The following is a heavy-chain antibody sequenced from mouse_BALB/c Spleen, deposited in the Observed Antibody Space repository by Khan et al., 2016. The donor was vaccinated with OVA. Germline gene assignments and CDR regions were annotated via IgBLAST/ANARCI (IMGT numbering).Heavy chain of an antibody. D-gene: IGHD1-2*01. CDR1: GFIFSSYG. V-gene: IGHV5-6*01. CDR2: ISSGGTYT. J-gene: IGHJ4*01. CDR3: TRCSTTTTGDYYAMDY. Sequence: EVELVESGGDLVKPGGSLKLSCAASGFIFSSYGMSWVRQTPDKRLEWVATISSGGTYTYYPDSVKGRFTISRDNAKNTLSLQMSSLKSEDTAMYYCTRCSTTTTGDYYAMDYWGQGTSVTVSS.